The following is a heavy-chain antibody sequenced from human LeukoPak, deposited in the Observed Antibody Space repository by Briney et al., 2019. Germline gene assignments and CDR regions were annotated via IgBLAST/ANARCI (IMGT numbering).Heavy chain of an antibody. V-gene: IGHV3-23*01. Sequence: PGGSLRLSCAASGFTFSSYAMSWVRQAPGKGLEWVSAISGSGGSTYYADSVKGRFTISRDNSKNTLYLQMNSLRAEDTAVYYCARDRAVAVAFDYWGQGTLVTVSS. CDR1: GFTFSSYA. CDR3: ARDRAVAVAFDY. D-gene: IGHD6-19*01. CDR2: ISGSGGST. J-gene: IGHJ4*02.